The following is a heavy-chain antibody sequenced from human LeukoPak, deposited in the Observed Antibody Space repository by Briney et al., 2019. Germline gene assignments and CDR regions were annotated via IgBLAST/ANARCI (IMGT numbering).Heavy chain of an antibody. CDR3: ARGLQDYGSGSYYDNPDY. J-gene: IGHJ4*02. V-gene: IGHV1-46*01. CDR1: GYTFTSYG. CDR2: INPSGGST. Sequence: GASVKVSCKASGYTFTSYGISWVRQAPGQGLEWMGIINPSGGSTSYAQKFQGRVTMTRDMSTSTVYMELSSLRSEDTAVYYCARGLQDYGSGSYYDNPDYWGQGTLVTVSS. D-gene: IGHD3-10*01.